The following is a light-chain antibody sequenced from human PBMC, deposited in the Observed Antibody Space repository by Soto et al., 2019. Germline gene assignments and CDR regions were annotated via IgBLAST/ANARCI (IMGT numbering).Light chain of an antibody. J-gene: IGKJ2*02. CDR2: DAS. V-gene: IGKV1-13*02. CDR3: QQFNSYPCT. CDR1: QGISSA. Sequence: QLTQSPSSLSASVGDRVTITCRASQGISSALAWYQQTPGKAPKLLIFDASSLDSGVPSRFSGSGSGTDFTLTISSLQPEDFATYYCQQFNSYPCTFGQGTKLEIK.